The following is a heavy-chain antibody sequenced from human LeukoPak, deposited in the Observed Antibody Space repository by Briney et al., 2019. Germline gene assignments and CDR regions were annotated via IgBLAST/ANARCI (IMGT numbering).Heavy chain of an antibody. D-gene: IGHD4-17*01. J-gene: IGHJ4*02. CDR2: INPDKGDT. CDR1: GYSFTTYA. V-gene: IGHV1-3*01. CDR3: ARILKGSYGNPFDY. Sequence: ASVKVSCQASGYSFTTYATHWVRQAPAQRLEWMGWINPDKGDTKYSHNFQGRLTVTRNTSASTTYMELSSLVSEDTAVYYCARILKGSYGNPFDYWGQGTLVTVSS.